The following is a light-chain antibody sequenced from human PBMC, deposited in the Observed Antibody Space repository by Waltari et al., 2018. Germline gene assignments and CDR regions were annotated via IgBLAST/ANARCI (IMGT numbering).Light chain of an antibody. CDR2: DVS. J-gene: IGKJ4*01. Sequence: EIVLTQSPATLSLSPGARATLSCRASQSVSNNLAWYHQKPGQAPRLLIYDVSSRATGIPARIRARGAGTDFTLTISILGPEDSAVYYCQRRTSWPPGLSFGGGTNVEIK. CDR3: QRRTSWPPGLS. V-gene: IGKV3-11*01. CDR1: QSVSNN.